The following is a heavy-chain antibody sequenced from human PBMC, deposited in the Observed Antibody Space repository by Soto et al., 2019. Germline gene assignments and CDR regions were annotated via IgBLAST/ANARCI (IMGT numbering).Heavy chain of an antibody. CDR1: GFTFSNYN. V-gene: IGHV3-21*01. J-gene: IGHJ4*02. D-gene: IGHD1-26*01. Sequence: GGSLRLSCVVSGFTFSNYNMNWVRQAPGKGLEWVASISGPSTYIYYADSVKGRFTISRDNPKNSLYLQMNSLRAEDTAVYYCARGVGAVTGREEYWGQGTLVTVSS. CDR2: ISGPSTYI. CDR3: ARGVGAVTGREEY.